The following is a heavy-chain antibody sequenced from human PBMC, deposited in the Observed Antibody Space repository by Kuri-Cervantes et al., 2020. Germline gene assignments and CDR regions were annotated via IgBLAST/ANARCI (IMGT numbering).Heavy chain of an antibody. CDR2: ISSSSSYI. D-gene: IGHD3-16*01. CDR1: GFTFSSYS. Sequence: GGSLRLSCAASGFTFSSYSMNWVRQAPGKGLEWVSSISSSSSYIYYADSVKGRFTISRDNAKNSLYLQMNSLRAEDTAVYYCARERIMITFGGVGAFDIWGQGTMVTVSS. J-gene: IGHJ3*02. CDR3: ARERIMITFGGVGAFDI. V-gene: IGHV3-21*01.